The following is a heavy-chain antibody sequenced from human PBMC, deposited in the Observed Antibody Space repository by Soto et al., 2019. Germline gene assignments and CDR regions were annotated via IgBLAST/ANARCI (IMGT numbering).Heavy chain of an antibody. V-gene: IGHV3-33*01. J-gene: IGHJ6*02. D-gene: IGHD6-13*01. CDR2: IWYDGSNK. CDR1: GFTFSSYG. CDR3: ARDLRIAAAGYYYYYYGMDV. Sequence: LSCAASGFTFSSYGMHWVRQAPGKGLEWVAVIWYDGSNKYYADSVKGRFTISRDNSKNTLYLQMNSLRAEDTAVYYCARDLRIAAAGYYYYYYGMDVWGQGTTVTVSS.